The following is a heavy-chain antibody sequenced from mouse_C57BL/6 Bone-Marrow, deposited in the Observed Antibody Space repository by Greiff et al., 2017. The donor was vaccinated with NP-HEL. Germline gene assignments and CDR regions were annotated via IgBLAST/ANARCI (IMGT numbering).Heavy chain of an antibody. CDR1: GYTFTSYW. Sequence: VQLQQSGAELVMPGASVKLSCKASGYTFTSYWMHWVKQRPGQGLEWIGEIDPSDSYTNYNQKFKGKSTLTVDKSSSTAYRQLSSLTSEDSAVDYCARPPWGYYGSSPAWFAYWGQGTLVTVSA. D-gene: IGHD1-1*01. CDR3: ARPPWGYYGSSPAWFAY. J-gene: IGHJ3*01. V-gene: IGHV1-69*01. CDR2: IDPSDSYT.